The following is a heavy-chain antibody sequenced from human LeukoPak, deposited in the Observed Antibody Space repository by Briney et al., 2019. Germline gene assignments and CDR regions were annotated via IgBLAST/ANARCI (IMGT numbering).Heavy chain of an antibody. CDR2: IKSKTDGGTT. V-gene: IGHV3-15*01. Sequence: GGSLRLSCAASGFTFSSYAMSWVRQAPGKGLEWVGRIKSKTDGGTTDYAAPVKGRFTISRDDSKNTLYLQMNSLKTEDTAVYYCTTDLDVAGGYWGQGTLVTVSS. CDR1: GFTFSSYA. D-gene: IGHD6-19*01. J-gene: IGHJ4*02. CDR3: TTDLDVAGGY.